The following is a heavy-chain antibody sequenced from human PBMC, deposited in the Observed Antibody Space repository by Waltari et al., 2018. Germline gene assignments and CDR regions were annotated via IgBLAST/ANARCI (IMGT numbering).Heavy chain of an antibody. CDR3: ASGAYCGGDCLLYYMDV. D-gene: IGHD2-21*01. CDR2: IYHSGST. Sequence: QVQLQESGPGLVKPSETLSLTCAVSGYSISSGYYWGWIRQPPGKGLEWIGSIYHSGSTYYNPSLKSRVTISVDTSKNQFSLKLSSVTAADTAVYYCASGAYCGGDCLLYYMDVWGKGTTVTVSS. CDR1: GYSISSGYY. V-gene: IGHV4-38-2*01. J-gene: IGHJ6*03.